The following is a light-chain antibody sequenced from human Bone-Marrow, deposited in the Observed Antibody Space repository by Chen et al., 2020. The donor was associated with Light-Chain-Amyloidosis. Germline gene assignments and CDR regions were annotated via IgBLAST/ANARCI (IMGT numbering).Light chain of an antibody. CDR1: SSNIGKNH. CDR2: VSD. CDR3: AAWDDSLTGPV. J-gene: IGLJ3*02. V-gene: IGLV1-47*01. Sequence: QSILIQPPSASGTAGQWVTMSCSGTSSNIGKNHVYWYQQFPGMAPKLLIYVSDQRSSGVPDRFSASKSGISASLAINGLRSEDEADYYCAAWDDSLTGPVFGGGTKLTV.